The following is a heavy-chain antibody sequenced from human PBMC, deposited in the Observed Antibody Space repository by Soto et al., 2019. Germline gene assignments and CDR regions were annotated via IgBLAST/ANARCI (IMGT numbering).Heavy chain of an antibody. J-gene: IGHJ4*02. CDR2: IYYSGST. CDR3: ARVVRLGELSLDLFDY. CDR1: GGSISSYY. D-gene: IGHD3-16*02. V-gene: IGHV4-59*01. Sequence: SETLSLTCTVSGGSISSYYWIWIRQPPGKGLEWIGYIYYSGSTNYNPSLKSRVTISVDTSKNQFSLKLSSVTAADTAVYYCARVVRLGELSLDLFDYWGQGTLVTVSS.